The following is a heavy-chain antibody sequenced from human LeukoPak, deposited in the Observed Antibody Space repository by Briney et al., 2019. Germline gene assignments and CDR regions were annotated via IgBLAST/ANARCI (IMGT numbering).Heavy chain of an antibody. CDR1: GFTFTAFS. Sequence: KTGGSLRLSCAASGFTFTAFSMSWVRQAPGKALEWVSSIRSESTFTSYSDSAKGRFTISRDNAKNSLHLQMNSLRAEDTAVYFCARVDFGDYFDTSDYHFFDFWGQGTLVTVSS. CDR2: IRSESTFT. CDR3: ARVDFGDYFDTSDYHFFDF. V-gene: IGHV3-21*06. D-gene: IGHD3-22*01. J-gene: IGHJ4*02.